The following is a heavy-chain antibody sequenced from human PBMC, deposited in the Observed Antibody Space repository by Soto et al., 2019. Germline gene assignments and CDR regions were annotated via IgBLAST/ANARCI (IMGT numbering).Heavy chain of an antibody. CDR2: ISSSSTI. Sequence: QPGGSLRLSCAASGFTFSSYSMNWVRQAPGKGLEWVSYISSSSTIYYADSVKGRFTISRDNAKNSLYLQMNSLRAEDTAVYYCAIDRRIFGVVGNWFDPWGQATLVTVSS. V-gene: IGHV3-48*01. CDR1: GFTFSSYS. J-gene: IGHJ5*02. D-gene: IGHD3-3*01. CDR3: AIDRRIFGVVGNWFDP.